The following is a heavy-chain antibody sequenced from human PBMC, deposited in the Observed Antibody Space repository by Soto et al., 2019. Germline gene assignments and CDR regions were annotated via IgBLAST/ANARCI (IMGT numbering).Heavy chain of an antibody. CDR2: IYYSGST. V-gene: IGHV4-30-4*01. Sequence: PSETLSLTCTVPGGSISSGDYYWSWIRQPPGKGLEWIGYIYYSGSTYYNPSLKSRVTISVDTSKNQFSLKLSSVTAADTAVYYCARGVCSGGSCYRGFDPWGQGTLVTV. D-gene: IGHD2-15*01. J-gene: IGHJ5*02. CDR3: ARGVCSGGSCYRGFDP. CDR1: GGSISSGDYY.